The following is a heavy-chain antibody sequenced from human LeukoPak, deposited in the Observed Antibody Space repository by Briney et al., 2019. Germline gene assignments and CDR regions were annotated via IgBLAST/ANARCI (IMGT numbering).Heavy chain of an antibody. Sequence: GGSLRLSCAASGLDLSGYWMHWVRQAPGEGLVWVSRITSDGSNTTYANSVQGRFTISRDNAKNTLYLQMNSLRAEDTAVYYCAKAYDSGSTTLPFDYWGQGTLVTVSS. CDR3: AKAYDSGSTTLPFDY. CDR1: GLDLSGYW. J-gene: IGHJ4*02. V-gene: IGHV3-74*01. CDR2: ITSDGSNT. D-gene: IGHD3-10*01.